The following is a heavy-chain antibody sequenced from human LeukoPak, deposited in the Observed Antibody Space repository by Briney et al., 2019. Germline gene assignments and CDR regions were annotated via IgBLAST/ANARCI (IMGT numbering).Heavy chain of an antibody. J-gene: IGHJ4*02. D-gene: IGHD3-9*01. V-gene: IGHV3-73*01. CDR3: TTHSPRQLRYFDRLSYYDY. CDR2: IRSKANRYAT. CDR1: GFTFSGSA. Sequence: GGSLRLSCAASGFTFSGSAMHWVRQASGGGLEWVGRIRSKANRYATAYAASVKGRFTISRDDSKNTAYLQMNSLKTEDTAVYYCTTHSPRQLRYFDRLSYYDYWGQGTLVTVSS.